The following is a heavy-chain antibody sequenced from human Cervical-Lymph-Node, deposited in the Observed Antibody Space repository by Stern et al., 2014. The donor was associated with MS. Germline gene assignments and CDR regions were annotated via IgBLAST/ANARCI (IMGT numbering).Heavy chain of an antibody. CDR1: GGSISSSNW. CDR2: IYLSGST. Sequence: QVQLQESGPGLVKPSGTLSLTCAVSGGSISSSNWWSWVRQPPGKGLECIGKIYLSGSTNYTPPLKSRFPIPLDKPKTQSPLRLSSVPAADTAVYYCASRSGPFDYWGQGTLVTVSS. CDR3: ASRSGPFDY. V-gene: IGHV4-4*02. J-gene: IGHJ4*02.